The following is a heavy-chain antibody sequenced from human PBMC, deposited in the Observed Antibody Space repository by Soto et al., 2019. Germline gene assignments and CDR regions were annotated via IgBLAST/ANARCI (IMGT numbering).Heavy chain of an antibody. J-gene: IGHJ6*02. Sequence: NHSESLYLTSTVSGGSISSYYWSWIRQQTGKGLEWIGYIYYSGSTNYNPSLKSRVTISVDTSKNQFSLKLSSVTAADTAVYYCARQQLRGSYYYYYGTDVWGQGTTVTVSS. D-gene: IGHD5-18*01. CDR3: ARQQLRGSYYYYYGTDV. V-gene: IGHV4-59*01. CDR1: GGSISSYY. CDR2: IYYSGST.